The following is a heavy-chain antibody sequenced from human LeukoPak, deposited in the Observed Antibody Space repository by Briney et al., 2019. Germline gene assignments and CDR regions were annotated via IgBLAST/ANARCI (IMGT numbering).Heavy chain of an antibody. CDR2: IYYSGST. J-gene: IGHJ5*02. V-gene: IGHV4-39*07. CDR3: VRVFRALNWFDP. CDR1: GGSISSSNYY. Sequence: SETLSLTCTVSGGSISSSNYYWGWIRQPPGKGLEWIGSIYYSGSTYYNPSLKSRVTISVDTSKNQFSLKLSSVTAADTAVYYCVRVFRALNWFDPWGQGTLVTVSS.